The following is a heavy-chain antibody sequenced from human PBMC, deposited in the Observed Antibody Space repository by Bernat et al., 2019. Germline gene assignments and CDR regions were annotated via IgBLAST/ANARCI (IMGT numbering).Heavy chain of an antibody. CDR2: IINNGGNT. Sequence: EVQLVESGGGLVQPGGSLRLSCSASGFSFSIYAMHWVRQAPGKGLEYVSAIINNGGNTYYADSVKCRFTISRDNSKNTLYLQMTSLRAEDTAVYYCVKAGKKGCSGGTCYYDYWGQGTLVTVSS. CDR3: VKAGKKGCSGGTCYYDY. V-gene: IGHV3-64D*06. CDR1: GFSFSIYA. D-gene: IGHD2-15*01. J-gene: IGHJ4*02.